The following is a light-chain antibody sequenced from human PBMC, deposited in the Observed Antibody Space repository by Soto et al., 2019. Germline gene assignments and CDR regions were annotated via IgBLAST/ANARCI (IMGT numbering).Light chain of an antibody. CDR3: QQSYSAPQT. J-gene: IGKJ1*01. V-gene: IGKV1-39*01. Sequence: DIQMTQSPSSLSASVGDRLTITCRASQSIRTYLNWYQQKPGKAPTLLIYAASILQSGVPSRFSGSGSGTDFTLTISSLQPEDSATYHCQQSYSAPQTFGQGTKVDIK. CDR2: AAS. CDR1: QSIRTY.